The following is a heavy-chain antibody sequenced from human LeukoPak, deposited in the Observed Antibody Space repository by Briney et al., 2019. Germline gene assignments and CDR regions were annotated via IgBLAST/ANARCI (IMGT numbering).Heavy chain of an antibody. J-gene: IGHJ4*02. CDR3: ARVDPYNSGWYDY. CDR2: VSGGGHNT. CDR1: GFTFSSYA. V-gene: IGHV3-23*01. D-gene: IGHD6-19*01. Sequence: PGGSLRLSCVASGFTFSSYAMSWVRQAPGKGLEWVSVVSGGGHNTYYADSVKGRFTMSRDNSKRTVYLQMNSLRVEDTAVYYCARVDPYNSGWYDYWGQGTLVTVSP.